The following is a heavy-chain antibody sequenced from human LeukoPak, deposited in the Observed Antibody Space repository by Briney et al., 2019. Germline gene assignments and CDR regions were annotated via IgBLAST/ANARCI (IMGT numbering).Heavy chain of an antibody. V-gene: IGHV3-7*01. CDR1: GFTFSSYW. J-gene: IGHJ4*02. CDR3: ARAGFGTAGADY. Sequence: GGSLRLSCAASGFTFSSYWMTWVRQAPGKGLEWVANIKQDGSEVYYVDFVKGRFTISRDNAKNSLYLQMNSRRVDDSAVYYCARAGFGTAGADYWGQGTLVTVSS. D-gene: IGHD1-1*01. CDR2: IKQDGSEV.